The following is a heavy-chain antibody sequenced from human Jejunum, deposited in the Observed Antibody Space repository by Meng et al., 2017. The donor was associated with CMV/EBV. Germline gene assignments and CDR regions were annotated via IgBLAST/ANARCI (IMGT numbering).Heavy chain of an antibody. V-gene: IGHV1-18*01. J-gene: IGHJ6*02. Sequence: NWVRQAPGQGLEWMGWISTFNDNKIYANHLQGRLSLDTDTSTNTAYMELTSLTSDDTAIYFCARDEIDFYTGFARPQFGSYGMDVWGQGTAVTVSS. CDR2: ISTFNDNK. D-gene: IGHD3/OR15-3a*01. CDR3: ARDEIDFYTGFARPQFGSYGMDV.